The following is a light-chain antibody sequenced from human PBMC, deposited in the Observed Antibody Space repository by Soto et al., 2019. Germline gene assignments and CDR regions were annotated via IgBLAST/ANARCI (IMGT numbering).Light chain of an antibody. CDR1: SSDVGGYNY. Sequence: QSVLTQPRSVSGSPGQSVTISCTGTSSDVGGYNYVSWYQQHPGKAPKLMIYDVSKRPSGVPDRFSGSKSGNTASLTISGLQAEDEADYYCCSYAGSYTVVFGRGIQLTV. V-gene: IGLV2-11*01. CDR3: CSYAGSYTVV. CDR2: DVS. J-gene: IGLJ2*01.